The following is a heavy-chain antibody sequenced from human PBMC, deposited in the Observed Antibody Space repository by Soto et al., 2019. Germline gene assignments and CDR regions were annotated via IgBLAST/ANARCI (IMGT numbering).Heavy chain of an antibody. Sequence: DVQLVESGGGLVQPGRSLRLSCAASGFTFDDYAMHWVRQAPGKGLEWVSGISWNSGSIGYADSVKGRFTISRDNAKNSLYLQMNSLRAEDTALYYCANDNCISTSCYLGYWGQGTLVTVSS. D-gene: IGHD2-2*01. CDR2: ISWNSGSI. V-gene: IGHV3-9*01. J-gene: IGHJ4*02. CDR3: ANDNCISTSCYLGY. CDR1: GFTFDDYA.